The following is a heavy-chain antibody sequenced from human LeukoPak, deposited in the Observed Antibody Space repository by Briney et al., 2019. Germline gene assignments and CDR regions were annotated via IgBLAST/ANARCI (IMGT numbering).Heavy chain of an antibody. J-gene: IGHJ4*02. Sequence: PGASLRLSCAASGFTFSSYAMSWVRQAPGKGLEWVSAISGSGGRTYYADSVKGRFTISRDNSKNTLYLQMNSLRAEDTAVYYCAKAAGDIVVVPAAMEGDYWGQGTLVTVSS. CDR3: AKAAGDIVVVPAAMEGDY. CDR1: GFTFSSYA. CDR2: ISGSGGRT. V-gene: IGHV3-23*01. D-gene: IGHD2-2*01.